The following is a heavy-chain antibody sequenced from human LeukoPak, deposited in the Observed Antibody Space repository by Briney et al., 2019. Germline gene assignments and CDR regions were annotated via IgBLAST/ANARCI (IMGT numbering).Heavy chain of an antibody. CDR2: IWYDGSNK. V-gene: IGHV3-33*01. CDR1: GFTFSSYG. CDR3: ARSNDAFDI. J-gene: IGHJ3*02. Sequence: GGSLRLSCAASGFTFSSYGMHWVRQAPGKGLEWVAVIWYDGSNKYYADSVKGRFTISRDNSKNTLYLQMNSLKAEDTAVYYCARSNDAFDIWGQGTMVTVSS.